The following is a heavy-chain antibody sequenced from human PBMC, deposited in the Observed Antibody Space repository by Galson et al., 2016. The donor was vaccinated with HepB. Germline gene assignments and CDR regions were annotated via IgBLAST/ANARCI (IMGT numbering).Heavy chain of an antibody. D-gene: IGHD2-21*02. CDR3: ARGGSGIVVVTATSGTFDV. J-gene: IGHJ3*01. V-gene: IGHV1-69*13. CDR2: IIPNFGSV. Sequence: SVKVSCKASGYTITSYYMHWVRQAPGQGLEWMGEIIPNFGSVKYAQNFQGRVTITADESTSTAHMEISSLRSEDTAVYYCARGGSGIVVVTATSGTFDVWGQGTMVTVSS. CDR1: GYTITSYY.